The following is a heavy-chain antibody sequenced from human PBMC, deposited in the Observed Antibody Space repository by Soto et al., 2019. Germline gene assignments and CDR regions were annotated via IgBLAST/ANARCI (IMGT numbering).Heavy chain of an antibody. Sequence: GGSLRLSCAGSGFPFSSYAMSWVRQAPEKGLEWVSALSDSGVSPYYADSVKGRFTISRDSSKNTLYLQMDSLRVEDTALYYCAKMTSDSYGRNYGMDVWGQGTTVTVSS. CDR2: LSDSGVSP. J-gene: IGHJ6*02. CDR3: AKMTSDSYGRNYGMDV. D-gene: IGHD5-18*01. CDR1: GFPFSSYA. V-gene: IGHV3-23*01.